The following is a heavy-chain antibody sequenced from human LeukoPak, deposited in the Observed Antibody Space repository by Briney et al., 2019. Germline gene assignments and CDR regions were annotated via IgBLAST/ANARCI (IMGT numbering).Heavy chain of an antibody. CDR2: IIPIFGTA. CDR3: ARAGMARINWFDP. Sequence: SVKVSCKASGGTFSSYAISWVRRAPGQGLEWMGGIIPIFGTANYAQKFQGRVTITADESTSTAYMELSSLRSEDTAVYYCARAGMARINWFDPWGQGTLVTVSS. CDR1: GGTFSSYA. V-gene: IGHV1-69*13. D-gene: IGHD1-14*01. J-gene: IGHJ5*02.